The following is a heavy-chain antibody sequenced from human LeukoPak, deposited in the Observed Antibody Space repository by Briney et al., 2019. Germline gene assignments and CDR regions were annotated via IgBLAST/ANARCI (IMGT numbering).Heavy chain of an antibody. D-gene: IGHD3-22*01. J-gene: IGHJ3*02. CDR1: GYTFTSYD. CDR3: ARDIPGSSGYFNDAFDI. CDR2: IIPIFHRT. Sequence: ASVKVSCKASGYTFTSYDINWVRQAPGQGLEWMGRIIPIFHRTNYAQKFQGRLTITTDESTRTAYMELSSLRSEDTAEYYCARDIPGSSGYFNDAFDIWGQGTMVTVSS. V-gene: IGHV1-69*05.